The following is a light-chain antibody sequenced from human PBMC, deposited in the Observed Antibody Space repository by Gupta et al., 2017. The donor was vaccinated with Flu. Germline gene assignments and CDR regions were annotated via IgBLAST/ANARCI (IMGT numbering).Light chain of an antibody. Sequence: DIVMTQSPLSLPVTPGEPASISCRSSQSLLHSNGYTYLDWYLQKPGQSPQLLIYSGSNRASGVPDRFSGSGSGTDFTLKISRVEAEDVGVYYCMQALQTPWTFGQRTKVEIK. CDR2: SGS. CDR1: QSLLHSNGYTY. J-gene: IGKJ1*01. CDR3: MQALQTPWT. V-gene: IGKV2-28*01.